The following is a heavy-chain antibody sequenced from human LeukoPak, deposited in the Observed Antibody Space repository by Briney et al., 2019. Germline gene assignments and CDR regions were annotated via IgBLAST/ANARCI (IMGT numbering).Heavy chain of an antibody. J-gene: IGHJ4*02. Sequence: SETLSLTCTVSGGSMNAYYWTWFRQPPGKGLEWIGYIYYSGSTNYNPSLKSRLTISVDTSNNQFSLKLSSVTAADTAVYYCATIAGSSSFWGQGTLVTVSS. D-gene: IGHD6-6*01. CDR1: GGSMNAYY. CDR2: IYYSGST. V-gene: IGHV4-59*08. CDR3: ATIAGSSSF.